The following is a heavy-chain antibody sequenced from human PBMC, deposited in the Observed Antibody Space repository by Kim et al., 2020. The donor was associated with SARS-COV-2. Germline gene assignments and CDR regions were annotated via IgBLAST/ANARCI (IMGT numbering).Heavy chain of an antibody. D-gene: IGHD3-3*01. CDR3: ARDRLDFAWWFDP. J-gene: IGHJ5*02. V-gene: IGHV1-3*01. CDR2: INAGNGNT. Sequence: ASVKVSCKASGYTFTSYAMHWVRQAPGQRLEWMGWINAGNGNTKYSQKFQGRVTITRDTSASTAYMELSSLRSEDTAVYYCARDRLDFAWWFDPWGQGTLVTVSS. CDR1: GYTFTSYA.